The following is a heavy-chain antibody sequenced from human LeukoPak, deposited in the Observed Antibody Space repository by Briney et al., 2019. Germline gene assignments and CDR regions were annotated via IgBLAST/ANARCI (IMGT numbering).Heavy chain of an antibody. CDR3: ARDFAHCSSTSCPVDY. D-gene: IGHD2-2*01. CDR2: IWYDGSNK. Sequence: GGSLRLSCAASGFTFSSYGMHWVRQAPGKGLEWVAVIWYDGSNKYYADSVKGRSTISRDNSKNTLYLQMNSLRAEDTAVYYCARDFAHCSSTSCPVDYWGQGTLVTGAS. J-gene: IGHJ4*02. V-gene: IGHV3-33*01. CDR1: GFTFSSYG.